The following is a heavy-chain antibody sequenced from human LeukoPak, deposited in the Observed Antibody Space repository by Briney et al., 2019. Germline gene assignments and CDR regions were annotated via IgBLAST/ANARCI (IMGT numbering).Heavy chain of an antibody. CDR1: GFSFSSYA. D-gene: IGHD3-10*01. CDR2: MRHDGSKK. V-gene: IGHV3-30*02. CDR3: AKGTGSGSFLVDY. Sequence: GGSLRLSCAASGFSFSSYAMHCGRQAPGKGLEWVAFMRHDGSKKYYADSGQDRFIISRDNSKNTLYLQMNAQRTEDTAVYFCAKGTGSGSFLVDYWGQGTLVTVSS. J-gene: IGHJ4*02.